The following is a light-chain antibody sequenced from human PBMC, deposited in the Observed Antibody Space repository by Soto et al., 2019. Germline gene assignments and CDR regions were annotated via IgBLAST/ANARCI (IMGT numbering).Light chain of an antibody. CDR1: QSLLHSNGYNY. J-gene: IGKJ1*01. CDR3: MQPLQSWT. V-gene: IGKV2-28*01. Sequence: DIVMTQSPLSLPVTPGEPASISCRSSQSLLHSNGYNYLDWYLQKPGQSPQLLIYLGSNRASGVPDRFSVSGSGTDFTLKISRVEAEDVGVYYCMQPLQSWTFGQGTKVEIK. CDR2: LGS.